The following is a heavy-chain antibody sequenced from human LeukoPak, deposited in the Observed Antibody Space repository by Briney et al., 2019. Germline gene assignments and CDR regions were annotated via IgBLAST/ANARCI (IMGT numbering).Heavy chain of an antibody. CDR2: INPNSGGT. D-gene: IGHD6-13*01. Sequence: ASVKVSCKASGYTFTGYYMHWVRQAPGQGLEWMGWINPNSGGTNYAQKFQGRVTMTRDTSISTAYMELSRLRSDDTAVYYCAREGSSWYVHNWFDRWGQGTLVTVSS. CDR1: GYTFTGYY. CDR3: AREGSSWYVHNWFDR. V-gene: IGHV1-2*02. J-gene: IGHJ5*02.